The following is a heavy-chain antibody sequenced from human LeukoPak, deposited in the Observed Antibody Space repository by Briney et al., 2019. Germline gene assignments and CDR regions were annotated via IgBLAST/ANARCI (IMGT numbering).Heavy chain of an antibody. CDR3: ARGGRDAVGATSFDY. CDR2: INPNSGGT. V-gene: IGHV1-2*02. Sequence: ASVKVSCKASGYTFTSYGISWVRQAPGQGLEWMGWINPNSGGTNYAQKFQGRVTMTRDTSISTAYMELSRLRSDDTAVYYCARGGRDAVGATSFDYGAKGTLVTVSS. J-gene: IGHJ4*02. CDR1: GYTFTSYG. D-gene: IGHD1-26*01.